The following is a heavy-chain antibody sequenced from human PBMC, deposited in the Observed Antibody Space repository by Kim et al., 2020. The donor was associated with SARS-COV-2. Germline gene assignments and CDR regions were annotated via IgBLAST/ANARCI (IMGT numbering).Heavy chain of an antibody. CDR2: INHSGST. J-gene: IGHJ4*02. CDR3: ASSAPGYSYGFIGY. Sequence: SETLSLTCAVYGGSFSGYYWSWIRQPPGKGLEWIGEINHSGSTNYNPSLKSRVTISVDTSKNQFSLKLSSVTAADTAVYYCASSAPGYSYGFIGYWGQGTLVTVSS. D-gene: IGHD5-18*01. V-gene: IGHV4-34*01. CDR1: GGSFSGYY.